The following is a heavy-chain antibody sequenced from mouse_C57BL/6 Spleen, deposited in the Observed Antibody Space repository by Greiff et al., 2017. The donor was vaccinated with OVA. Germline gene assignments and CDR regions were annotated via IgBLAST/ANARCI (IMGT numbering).Heavy chain of an antibody. J-gene: IGHJ2*01. D-gene: IGHD2-2*01. V-gene: IGHV1-52*01. CDR1: GYTFTSYW. CDR2: IDPSDSET. Sequence: QVQLQQPGAELVRPGSSVKLSCKASGYTFTSYWMHWVQQRPIQGLEWIGNIDPSDSETHYNQKFKDKATLTVDKSSSTAYMQLSSLTSEDSAVYYCARRGIYYGYDAVDYWGQGTTLTVSS. CDR3: ARRGIYYGYDAVDY.